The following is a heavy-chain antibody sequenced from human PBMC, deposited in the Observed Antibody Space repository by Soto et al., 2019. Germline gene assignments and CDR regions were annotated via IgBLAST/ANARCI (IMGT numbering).Heavy chain of an antibody. Sequence: QVQLVQSGAEVKKPGSSVKVSCKASGGTFSSYAISWVRQAPGQGLEWMGGIIPIFGTANYAPKFQGRVTITADESPSTAYVELSSLRSEDTAVYYCAREGYSSVSGFNYFDYWGQGTLVTVSS. D-gene: IGHD6-25*01. CDR2: IIPIFGTA. V-gene: IGHV1-69*01. CDR3: AREGYSSVSGFNYFDY. CDR1: GGTFSSYA. J-gene: IGHJ4*02.